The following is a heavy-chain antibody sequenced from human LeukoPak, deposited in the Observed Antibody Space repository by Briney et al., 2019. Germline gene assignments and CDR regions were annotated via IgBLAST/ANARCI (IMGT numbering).Heavy chain of an antibody. CDR3: ARESITGHRDFDY. Sequence: GGSLRLSCAASGFTFSAYSMNWVRQAPGKGLEWVSYISSGSRTIYYADSVRGRFTMSRDNAKNSLYLQMNGLRAEDTAVYYCARESITGHRDFDYWGQGTLVTVSS. V-gene: IGHV3-48*01. D-gene: IGHD1-20*01. CDR2: ISSGSRTI. J-gene: IGHJ4*02. CDR1: GFTFSAYS.